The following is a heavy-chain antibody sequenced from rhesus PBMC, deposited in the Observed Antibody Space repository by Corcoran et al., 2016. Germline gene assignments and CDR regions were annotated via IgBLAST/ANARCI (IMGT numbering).Heavy chain of an antibody. V-gene: IGHV1S10*01. D-gene: IGHD6-25*01. CDR3: ARRGDSGSWECLGY. Sequence: VQLVQSGVEVEKPGASVRVSCKASGFTFCSYAISRLRHAPGQGHVWMGGLIHIVGITCCDQNVQGRITISTDTSTSTPYMELGSVRAADTAVYYCARRGDSGSWECLGYGVQGTLVTGCS. CDR1: GFTFCSYA. CDR2: LIHIVGIT. J-gene: IGHJ4*01.